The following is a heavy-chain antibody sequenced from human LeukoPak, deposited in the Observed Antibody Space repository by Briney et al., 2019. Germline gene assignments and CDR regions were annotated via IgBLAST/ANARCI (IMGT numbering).Heavy chain of an antibody. CDR2: ISSSGSTT. D-gene: IGHD6-13*01. J-gene: IGHJ6*03. CDR3: AREGGSSWYWYYYYMDV. V-gene: IGHV3-48*04. CDR1: GFTFSSYW. Sequence: GGSLRLSCAASGFTFSSYWMNWVRQAPGKGLEWVSYISSSGSTTYYADSVKGRFTISRDNAKNSLYLQMNSLRAEDTAVYYCAREGGSSWYWYYYYMDVWGKGTTVTVSS.